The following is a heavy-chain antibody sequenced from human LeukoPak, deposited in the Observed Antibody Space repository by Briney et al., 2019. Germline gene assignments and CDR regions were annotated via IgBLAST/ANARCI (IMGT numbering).Heavy chain of an antibody. CDR1: GYTFTGYY. CDR3: ARDEYSSGWYLDY. V-gene: IGHV1-18*04. Sequence: ASVKVSCKASGYTFTGYYMHGGRQAPGQGLEWRGWISAYNGNTNYAQKLQGRVTMTTDTSTSTAYMELRSLRSDDTAVYYCARDEYSSGWYLDYWGQGTLVTVSS. J-gene: IGHJ4*02. CDR2: ISAYNGNT. D-gene: IGHD6-19*01.